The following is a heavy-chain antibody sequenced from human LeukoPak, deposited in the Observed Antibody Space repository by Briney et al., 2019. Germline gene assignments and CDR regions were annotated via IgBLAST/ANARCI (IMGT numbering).Heavy chain of an antibody. J-gene: IGHJ4*02. CDR1: GGSFSGYY. CDR3: ARRSSWYFDY. V-gene: IGHV4-34*01. Sequence: SETLSLTCAVYGGSFSGYYWSWIRQPPGKGLEWIGSIYYSGSTYYNPSLKSRVTISVDTSKNQFSLKLSSVTAADTAVYYCARRSSWYFDYGGQGSLVTVSS. CDR2: IYYSGST. D-gene: IGHD6-13*01.